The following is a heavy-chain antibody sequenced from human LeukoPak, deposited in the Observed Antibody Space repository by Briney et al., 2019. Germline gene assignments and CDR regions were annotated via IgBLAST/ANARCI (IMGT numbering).Heavy chain of an antibody. D-gene: IGHD5-12*01. J-gene: IGHJ5*02. CDR3: ASAGRGYSGHAFT. CDR2: IYYSGST. Sequence: SETLSLTCTVSGGSISSYYWSWIRQPPGKGLEWIGYIYYSGSTNYNPSLKSRVTISVDTSKNQFSLKLSSVTAADTAVYYCASAGRGYSGHAFTWGQGTLVTVSS. CDR1: GGSISSYY. V-gene: IGHV4-59*01.